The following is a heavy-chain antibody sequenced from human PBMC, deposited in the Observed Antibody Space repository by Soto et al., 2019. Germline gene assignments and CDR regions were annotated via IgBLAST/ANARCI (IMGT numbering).Heavy chain of an antibody. V-gene: IGHV4-4*02. CDR3: ARDVGANYDHNGFDP. J-gene: IGHJ5*02. Sequence: SETLSLTCAVSGGSISSSNWWSWVRQPPGKGLEWIGEIYHSGSTNYNPSLKSRVTISVDKSKNQFSLKLSSVTAADTAVYYCARDVGANYDHNGFDPWGQGTLVTVS. CDR1: GGSISSSNW. CDR2: IYHSGST. D-gene: IGHD3-3*01.